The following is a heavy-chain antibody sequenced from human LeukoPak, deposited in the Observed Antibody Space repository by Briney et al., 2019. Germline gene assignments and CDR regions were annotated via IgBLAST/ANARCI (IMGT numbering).Heavy chain of an antibody. V-gene: IGHV4-34*01. CDR2: IHHSGST. J-gene: IGHJ4*02. CDR3: ARGGRYSSGSYFDL. Sequence: PSETLSLTCAVYGGSFSGYYWTWIRQPPGKGLEWIGEIHHSGSTKYNPSLKSRATISVATSKTQFSLQLTSVTAADTAVYYCARGGRYSSGSYFDLWGQGTLVTVSS. CDR1: GGSFSGYY. D-gene: IGHD6-25*01.